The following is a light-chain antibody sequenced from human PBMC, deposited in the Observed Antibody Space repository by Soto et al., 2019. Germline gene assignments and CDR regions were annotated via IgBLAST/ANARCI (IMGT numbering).Light chain of an antibody. Sequence: EIVLTQSPGTLSLSPGERATLSCRASQSVSVNSLAWYQQKGGQAPRLLIYAASTRATGDPDRFSGTGSGTEFTLTISRLQSEDVAIFYCQQYSNWPYTFGQGTKVDIK. CDR2: AAS. V-gene: IGKV3-15*01. CDR1: QSVSVN. CDR3: QQYSNWPYT. J-gene: IGKJ2*01.